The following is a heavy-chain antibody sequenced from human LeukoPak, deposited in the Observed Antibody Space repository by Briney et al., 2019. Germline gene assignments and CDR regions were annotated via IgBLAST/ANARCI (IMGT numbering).Heavy chain of an antibody. J-gene: IGHJ5*02. CDR2: IIPMSGTT. Sequence: SVKVSCKASGGTFNNFAISWVRQAPGQGLEWVGGIIPMSGTTNYAQKFQGRVTITADESTRTAYMELRSLRSDDTAVYYCARDLGTYDFWSGYYYSSREFDPWGQGTLVTVSS. CDR1: GGTFNNFA. D-gene: IGHD3-3*01. CDR3: ARDLGTYDFWSGYYYSSREFDP. V-gene: IGHV1-69*13.